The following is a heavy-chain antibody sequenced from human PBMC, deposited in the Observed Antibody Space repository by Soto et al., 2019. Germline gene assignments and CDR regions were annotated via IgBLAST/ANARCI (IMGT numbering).Heavy chain of an antibody. J-gene: IGHJ4*02. D-gene: IGHD5-12*01. V-gene: IGHV4-59*01. Sequence: PSETLSLTCTVSGGSISSYYWSWIRQPPGKGLEWIGYIYYSGSTNYNPSLKSRVTISVDTSKNQFSLKLSSVTAADTAVYYCACMCGGYDYGFCNENFDYWGQGTLVTVSS. CDR2: IYYSGST. CDR1: GGSISSYY. CDR3: ACMCGGYDYGFCNENFDY.